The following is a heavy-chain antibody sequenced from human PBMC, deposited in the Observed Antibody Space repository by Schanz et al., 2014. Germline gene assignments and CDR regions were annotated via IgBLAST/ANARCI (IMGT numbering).Heavy chain of an antibody. CDR3: ASDFWSGYSHYYYGLDV. CDR2: INPDSGGT. D-gene: IGHD3-3*01. V-gene: IGHV1-2*02. J-gene: IGHJ6*02. CDR1: GYTLTAYY. Sequence: QVHLVQSGAEVKKPGASVKVSCKASGYTLTAYYMHWVRQAPGQGLEWMGWINPDSGGTNYAQKFQGRVTMTRDMSINTAYMELSRLRSDDSAVYYCASDFWSGYSHYYYGLDVWGQGTTVTVSS.